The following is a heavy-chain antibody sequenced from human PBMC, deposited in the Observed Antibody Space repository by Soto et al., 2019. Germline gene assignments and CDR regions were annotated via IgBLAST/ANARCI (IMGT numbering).Heavy chain of an antibody. Sequence: QVQLVESGGGVVQPGRSLRLSCAASGFTFASYAFHWVRQAPGKGLEWVAAMSYNGNNKYYADSVQGRLTISRDISKNTLYALLISLIPDGAAMYYCSRGFSRSIQLDFDVWGQGTMVAVSS. D-gene: IGHD2-2*01. V-gene: IGHV3-30-3*01. CDR2: MSYNGNNK. CDR3: SRGFSRSIQLDFDV. CDR1: GFTFASYA. J-gene: IGHJ3*01.